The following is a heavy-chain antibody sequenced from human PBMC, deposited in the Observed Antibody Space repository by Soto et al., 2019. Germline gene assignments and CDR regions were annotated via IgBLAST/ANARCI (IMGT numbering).Heavy chain of an antibody. Sequence: QVQLQESDPGLVKPSETLSLTCTVSGGSISSYYWSWIRQPPGKGLEWIGYIYYSGSTNYNPSLKSRVTISVDTSKNQFSLKLSSVTAADTAVYYCARATCSSTSCYGWLVWFDPWGQGTLVTVSS. CDR2: IYYSGST. J-gene: IGHJ5*02. D-gene: IGHD2-2*01. V-gene: IGHV4-59*01. CDR3: ARATCSSTSCYGWLVWFDP. CDR1: GGSISSYY.